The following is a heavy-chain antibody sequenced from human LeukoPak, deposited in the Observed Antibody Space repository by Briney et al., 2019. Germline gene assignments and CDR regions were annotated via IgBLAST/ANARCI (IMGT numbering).Heavy chain of an antibody. D-gene: IGHD2-2*01. CDR2: LGTAGDT. CDR3: ANALSSPYYYCGRDV. V-gene: IGHV3-13*01. J-gene: IGHJ6*04. CDR1: GFILSNYA. Sequence: GGSLRLSCAASGFILSNYAMHWVRQPAGKGLEWVSALGTAGDTFYPDSVKGRFTISRDNSKNTLYLQMNSLRAEDTAVYYCANALSSPYYYCGRDVGAKGTRFTVSS.